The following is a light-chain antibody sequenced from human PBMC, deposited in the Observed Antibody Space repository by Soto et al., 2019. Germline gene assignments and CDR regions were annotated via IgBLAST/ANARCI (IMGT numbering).Light chain of an antibody. CDR3: QHYKSYPWR. Sequence: LQMPQSPSTLSPSVAHRVTLTSRASRSISDWVAWYQQKPGKAPKFLMYKASNLESGVPSRFSGSGSETEFTLTISSLQPDDFAIYYCQHYKSYPWRFGQGTKVDIK. CDR1: RSISDW. V-gene: IGKV1-5*03. CDR2: KAS. J-gene: IGKJ1*01.